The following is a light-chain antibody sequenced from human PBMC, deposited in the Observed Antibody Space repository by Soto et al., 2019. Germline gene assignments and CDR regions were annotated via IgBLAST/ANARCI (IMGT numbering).Light chain of an antibody. V-gene: IGKV3-20*01. Sequence: EIVLTQSPATLSLSPGERATLSCRASQSISSSYLAWYQQKLGQAPRLLIYAASSRATAIPDRFSGSGSGTDFTLTISGLEPEDFAVYYCQQYGSSPPWTFGQGTKVDI. J-gene: IGKJ1*01. CDR1: QSISSSY. CDR2: AAS. CDR3: QQYGSSPPWT.